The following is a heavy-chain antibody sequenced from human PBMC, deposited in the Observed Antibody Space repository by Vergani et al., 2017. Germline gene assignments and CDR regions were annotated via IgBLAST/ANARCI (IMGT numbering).Heavy chain of an antibody. CDR1: GGTFSSYT. Sequence: QVQLVHSGAEVKKPGSSVKVSCKASGGTFSSYTISWVRQAPGQGLEWMGRIIPILGIANYAQQCQGRVTITADKSTSTAYMELSSLRSEDTAVYYCARVNCGGDCYYGYWGQGTLVTVSS. CDR3: ARVNCGGDCYYGY. J-gene: IGHJ4*02. V-gene: IGHV1-69*02. CDR2: IIPILGIA. D-gene: IGHD2-21*02.